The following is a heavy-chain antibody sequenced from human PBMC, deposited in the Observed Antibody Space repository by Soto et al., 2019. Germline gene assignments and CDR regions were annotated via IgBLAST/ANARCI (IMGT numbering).Heavy chain of an antibody. CDR3: ARTGWNYPLDY. Sequence: SETLSLTCTVSGRSVSSGSYYWIWIRQPQGKGLEWIGYIYYSANTNYTRYLKSPLTISVDTSKNQFSRKLNSVTAADTAVYYCARTGWNYPLDYWGQGTRVTVSS. CDR1: GRSVSSGSYY. CDR2: IYYSANT. J-gene: IGHJ4*02. D-gene: IGHD1-7*01. V-gene: IGHV4-61*01.